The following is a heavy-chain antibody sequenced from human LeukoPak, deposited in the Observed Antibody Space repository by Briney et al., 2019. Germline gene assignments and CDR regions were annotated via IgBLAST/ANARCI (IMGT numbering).Heavy chain of an antibody. CDR1: GYTFSGTGWY. D-gene: IGHD6-6*01. Sequence: ASVKVSCKASGYTFSGTGWYLYWLRQAPGQGLECMGWIYPNNGATAYAQKFQGRVAMTRDTSITTAYMELSGLRPDDTAVYYCARDLTRYIAALDYWGQGTLVTVSS. CDR2: IYPNNGAT. J-gene: IGHJ4*02. CDR3: ARDLTRYIAALDY. V-gene: IGHV1-2*02.